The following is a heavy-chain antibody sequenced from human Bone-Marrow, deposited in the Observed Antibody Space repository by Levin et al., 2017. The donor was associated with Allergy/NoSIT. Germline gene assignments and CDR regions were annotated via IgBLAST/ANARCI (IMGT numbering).Heavy chain of an antibody. CDR2: ISWNSGSI. CDR1: GFTFDDYA. V-gene: IGHV3-9*01. J-gene: IGHJ6*02. Sequence: SLKISCAASGFTFDDYAMHWVRQAPGKGLEWVSGISWNSGSIGYADSVKGRFTISRDNAKNSLYLQMNSLRAEDTALYYCAKDGPGIQRGGPYYYYGMDVWGQGTTVTVSS. CDR3: AKDGPGIQRGGPYYYYGMDV. D-gene: IGHD3-10*01.